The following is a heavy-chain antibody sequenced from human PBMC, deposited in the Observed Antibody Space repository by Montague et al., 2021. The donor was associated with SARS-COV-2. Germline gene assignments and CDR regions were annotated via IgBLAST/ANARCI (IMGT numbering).Heavy chain of an antibody. Sequence: SETLSLTCTVSGGSISSSSYYWGWIRQPPGKGLEWIGSIYYSGSTYYNPSLKSRVTISVDTSKNQFSLKLSSVTAADTAVYYWASPTYYYDSSGSDAFDIWGQGTMVTVCS. CDR1: GGSISSSSYY. CDR2: IYYSGST. D-gene: IGHD3-22*01. J-gene: IGHJ3*02. CDR3: ASPTYYYDSSGSDAFDI. V-gene: IGHV4-39*01.